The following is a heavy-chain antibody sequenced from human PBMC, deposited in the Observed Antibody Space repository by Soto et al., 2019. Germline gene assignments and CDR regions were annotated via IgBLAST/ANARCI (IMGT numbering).Heavy chain of an antibody. V-gene: IGHV4-30-4*01. J-gene: IGHJ4*02. CDR2: IYYSGST. CDR1: GGSISSGDYY. Sequence: QVQLQESGPGLVKPSQTLSLTCTVSGGSISSGDYYWSWIHQPPGKGLEWIGYIYYSGSTYYNPSLKSRVTISVDTSKNQFSLKLSSVTAADTAVYYCARDLPPYYDSSGSTRGDYWGQGTLVTVSS. CDR3: ARDLPPYYDSSGSTRGDY. D-gene: IGHD3-22*01.